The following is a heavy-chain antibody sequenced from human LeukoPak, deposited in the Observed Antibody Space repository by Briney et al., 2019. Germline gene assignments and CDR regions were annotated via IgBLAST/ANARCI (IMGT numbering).Heavy chain of an antibody. J-gene: IGHJ3*02. V-gene: IGHV3-33*01. D-gene: IGHD7-27*01. CDR1: GFTFSNYG. CDR3: ARAHWGGNAFDI. Sequence: GGSLRLSCAASGFTFSNYGMHWVRQAPGKGLEWVAVIWYDGSKKYYADSVKGRFTISRDNSKNTLYLQMNSLRAEDTAVYYCARAHWGGNAFDIWGQGTMVTVSS. CDR2: IWYDGSKK.